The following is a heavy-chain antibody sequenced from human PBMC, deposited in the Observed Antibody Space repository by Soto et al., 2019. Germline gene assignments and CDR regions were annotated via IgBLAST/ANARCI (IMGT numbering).Heavy chain of an antibody. V-gene: IGHV3-21*01. J-gene: IGHJ4*02. CDR2: ISSTSSYI. CDR1: GFTFSSYS. Sequence: PGGSLRLSCAASGFTFSSYSMNWVRQAPGKGLEWVSSISSTSSYIYYADSVRGRFTISRDNAKNSLYLQLNSLRDTAVYYCARDPSYFDFWGQGTLVTVSS. CDR3: ARDPSYFDF.